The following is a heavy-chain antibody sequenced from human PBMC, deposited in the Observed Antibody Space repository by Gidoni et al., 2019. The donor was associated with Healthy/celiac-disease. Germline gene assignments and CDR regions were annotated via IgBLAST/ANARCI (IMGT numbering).Heavy chain of an antibody. CDR3: AKVNTMLRAVWYFDL. CDR1: GFTFSSYA. D-gene: IGHD3-10*02. CDR2: ISGSGGST. V-gene: IGHV3-23*01. Sequence: EVQLLESGGGLVQPGGSLRLSCAASGFTFSSYAMSWVRQAPGQGLEWVSAISGSGGSTYYADSVKGRFTISRDNSKNTLYLQMNSLRAEDTAVYYCAKVNTMLRAVWYFDLWGRGTLVTVSS. J-gene: IGHJ2*01.